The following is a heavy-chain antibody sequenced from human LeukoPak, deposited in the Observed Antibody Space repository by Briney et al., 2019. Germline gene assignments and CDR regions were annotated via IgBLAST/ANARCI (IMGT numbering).Heavy chain of an antibody. CDR1: GFTFSRYA. Sequence: QPGGSLRLSCSASGFTFSRYAMNWVRQAPGKGLEYVSAISSNGGSKYYADSVKGRLTISRDNSRNTLHLQMSSLRVEDTAVYYCVKDSSSGSFFDYWGQGTLVTVSS. D-gene: IGHD3-10*01. CDR2: ISSNGGSK. CDR3: VKDSSSGSFFDY. J-gene: IGHJ4*02. V-gene: IGHV3-64D*06.